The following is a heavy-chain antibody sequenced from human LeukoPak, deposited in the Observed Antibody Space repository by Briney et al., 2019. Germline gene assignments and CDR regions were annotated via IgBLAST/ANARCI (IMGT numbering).Heavy chain of an antibody. CDR2: IYYSGST. CDR3: ASNTYYYDSSGYYHTPFDY. V-gene: IGHV4-39*07. CDR1: GGSISSSSYY. J-gene: IGHJ4*02. Sequence: PSETLSLTCTVSGGSISSSSYYWGWIRQPPGKGLEWIGSIYYSGSTYYNPSLKSRVTISVDTSKNQFSLKLSSVTAADTAVYYCASNTYYYDSSGYYHTPFDYWGQGTLVTVSS. D-gene: IGHD3-22*01.